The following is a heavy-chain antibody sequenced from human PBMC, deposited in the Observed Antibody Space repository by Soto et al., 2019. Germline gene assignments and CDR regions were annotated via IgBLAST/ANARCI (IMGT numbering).Heavy chain of an antibody. CDR3: AKDGGAFDI. D-gene: IGHD3-16*01. Sequence: EVQLLESGGGLVRSGGSLTLSCAASRFTFRNYAMSWVRQAPGKGLEWVSVITGSGESTFYADSVKGRFTISRDKSKNTVSLQMNSLRAEDTAVYFCAKDGGAFDIWGQGTMVTVSS. V-gene: IGHV3-23*01. CDR1: RFTFRNYA. J-gene: IGHJ3*02. CDR2: ITGSGEST.